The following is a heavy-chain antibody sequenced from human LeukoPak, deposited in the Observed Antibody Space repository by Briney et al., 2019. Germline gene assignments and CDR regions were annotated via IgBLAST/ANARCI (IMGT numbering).Heavy chain of an antibody. V-gene: IGHV3-9*03. CDR3: AKGVAIGFLEAAFDI. Sequence: PGGSLRLSCAASGFTFDNYAMHWVRQAPGPGLEWVSGISWNSGSIGYADSVKCRFTISRDNAKTSLYLQMNSLRADDMALYYCAKGVAIGFLEAAFDIWGQGTMVTVSS. CDR2: ISWNSGSI. CDR1: GFTFDNYA. J-gene: IGHJ3*02. D-gene: IGHD3-3*01.